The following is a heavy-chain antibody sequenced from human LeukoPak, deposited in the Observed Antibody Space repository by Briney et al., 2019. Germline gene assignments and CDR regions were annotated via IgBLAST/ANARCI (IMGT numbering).Heavy chain of an antibody. V-gene: IGHV3-15*01. Sequence: GGSLRLSCAASGITFNNAWMSWVRQAPGKGLEWVGRIKSKTDGGASDYAAPVKGRFTISRDDPENTLYLQMSSLKTEDTAVYYCTTDLPRGGWGLGTLVTVSS. D-gene: IGHD3-16*01. CDR3: TTDLPRGG. J-gene: IGHJ4*02. CDR2: IKSKTDGGAS. CDR1: GITFNNAW.